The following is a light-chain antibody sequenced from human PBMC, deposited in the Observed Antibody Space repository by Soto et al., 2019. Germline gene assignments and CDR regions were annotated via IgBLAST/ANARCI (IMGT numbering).Light chain of an antibody. CDR1: QSVLGTH. J-gene: IGKJ5*01. CDR3: QQYSTSPRT. Sequence: EGMLTQSPGALSLSSGERATLSCRASQSVLGTHLAWYQLKPGQAPRLVIYGTSTRATGIPDRFSGSGSGTDFTLTISSLQPEDFAVYFCQQYSTSPRTFGQGTRLEIK. V-gene: IGKV3-20*01. CDR2: GTS.